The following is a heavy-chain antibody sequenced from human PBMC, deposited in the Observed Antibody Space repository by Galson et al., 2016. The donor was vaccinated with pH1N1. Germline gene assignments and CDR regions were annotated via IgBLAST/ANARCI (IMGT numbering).Heavy chain of an antibody. CDR2: IYSSGST. Sequence: SETLSLTCTVSGGSLNSYYWSWIRQPAGKGLEWIGRIYSSGSTSYNPSFKSRVTMSVDTSKNQFSLRLSSLTAADTAVYYCARNAWDASGLNYFDSWGQGILVSVSS. J-gene: IGHJ5*01. CDR3: ARNAWDASGLNYFDS. CDR1: GGSLNSYY. V-gene: IGHV4-4*07. D-gene: IGHD3-22*01.